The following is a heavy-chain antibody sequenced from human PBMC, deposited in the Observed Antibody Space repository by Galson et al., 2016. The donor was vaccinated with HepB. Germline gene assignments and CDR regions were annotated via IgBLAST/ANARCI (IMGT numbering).Heavy chain of an antibody. CDR1: GFTFSSYW. J-gene: IGHJ6*02. Sequence: SLRLSCAASGFTFSSYWMHWVRQAPGKGLVWVSRTNSDGSSTSYADSVKGRFTISIHNAKNTLYLQMNSLRAEDTAVYYWAREPHIVVVTATQGMDGWGQGTTVTVSS. CDR3: AREPHIVVVTATQGMDG. CDR2: TNSDGSST. V-gene: IGHV3-74*01. D-gene: IGHD2-21*02.